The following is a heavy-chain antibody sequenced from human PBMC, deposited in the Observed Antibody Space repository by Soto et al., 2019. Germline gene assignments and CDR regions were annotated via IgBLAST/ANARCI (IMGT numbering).Heavy chain of an antibody. J-gene: IGHJ5*02. CDR1: GFTFSHYW. D-gene: IGHD5-12*01. V-gene: IGHV3-74*01. CDR2: INSDGNSA. CDR3: ARDGFRGYDTGGWFDP. Sequence: EVQLVESGGGLVQPGGSLRVSCAASGFTFSHYWMHWVRQAPGKGLVWVARINSDGNSANYADSVKGRFTVSRDNAKTTLYLHMNSLRGEDTAVYYCARDGFRGYDTGGWFDPWGQGTLVTVSS.